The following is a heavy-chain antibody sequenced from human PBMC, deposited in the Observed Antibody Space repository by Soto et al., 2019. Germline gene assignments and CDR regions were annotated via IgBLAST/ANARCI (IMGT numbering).Heavy chain of an antibody. CDR1: GFTFDDYA. D-gene: IGHD6-19*01. V-gene: IGHV3-9*01. J-gene: IGHJ3*02. CDR3: AKDNGQWLETGAFDI. CDR2: ISWNSGSI. Sequence: EVQLVESGGGLVQPDRSLRLSCAASGFTFDDYAMHWVRQAPGKGLEWVSGISWNSGSIGYADSVKGRFTISRDNAKNSLYLQMNSLRAEDTALYYCAKDNGQWLETGAFDIWGQGTMVTVSS.